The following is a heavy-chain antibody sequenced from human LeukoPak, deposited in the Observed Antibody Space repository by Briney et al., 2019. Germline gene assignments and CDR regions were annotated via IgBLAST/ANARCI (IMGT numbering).Heavy chain of an antibody. CDR2: ISSSGSYT. V-gene: IGHV3-11*06. J-gene: IGHJ6*02. D-gene: IGHD6-19*01. CDR1: GFTFSDYY. Sequence: KPGGSLRLSCAASGFTFSDYYMTWIRQAPGKGLEWISDISSSGSYTNYADSVKGRFTISRDNAKNSLYLQMNSLRAEDMAVYYCAREGVAGTYGMDVWGQGTTVTVSS. CDR3: AREGVAGTYGMDV.